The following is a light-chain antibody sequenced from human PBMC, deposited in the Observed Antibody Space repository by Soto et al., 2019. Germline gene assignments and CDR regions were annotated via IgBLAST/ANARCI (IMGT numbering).Light chain of an antibody. Sequence: VVMTQSPATLSLSPGERATLSCRASQSVGGDLDWYQQKPGQAPRLLIYGTSTRVTGIPARFSGSGYGTEFTLTINSLQSEDFAVYYCQQHNNWPLTFGGGTKVEIK. J-gene: IGKJ4*01. CDR1: QSVGGD. CDR3: QQHNNWPLT. CDR2: GTS. V-gene: IGKV3-15*01.